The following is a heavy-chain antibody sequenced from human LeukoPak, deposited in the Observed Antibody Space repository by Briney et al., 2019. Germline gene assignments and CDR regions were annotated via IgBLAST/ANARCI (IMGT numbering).Heavy chain of an antibody. D-gene: IGHD6-13*01. CDR1: GYTFTSYG. Sequence: ASVKVSCKASGYTFTSYGISWVRQAPGQGLEWMGWISAYNGNTNYAQKLQGRVTMTTDTSTSTAHMELRSLRSDDTAVYYCARVLSIAAAGEIDYWGQGTLVTVSS. V-gene: IGHV1-18*01. CDR2: ISAYNGNT. J-gene: IGHJ4*02. CDR3: ARVLSIAAAGEIDY.